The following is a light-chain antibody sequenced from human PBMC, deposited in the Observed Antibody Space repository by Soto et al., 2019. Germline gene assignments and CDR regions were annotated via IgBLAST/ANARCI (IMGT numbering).Light chain of an antibody. CDR3: QHYGRSPIT. CDR2: GAS. J-gene: IGKJ5*01. CDR1: QSVNSS. V-gene: IGKV3-20*01. Sequence: EIVFAQSPGTLSFSLGERATLSCRASQSVNSSLALYQQKPGQAPRLLISGASSRATGIPDRFSGSGSSTDFTLTISRLEHEDFALYYCQHYGRSPITFGQGTRLEIK.